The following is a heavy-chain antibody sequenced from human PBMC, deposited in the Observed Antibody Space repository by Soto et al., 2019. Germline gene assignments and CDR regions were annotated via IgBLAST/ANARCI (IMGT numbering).Heavy chain of an antibody. V-gene: IGHV4-34*01. CDR3: ARGRQPLLYRAFDI. CDR2: INHSGST. J-gene: IGHJ3*02. Sequence: QVQLQQWGAGLLKPSETLSLTCAVYGGSFSGYYWSWIRQPPGKGLEWIGEINHSGSTNYNPSLKSRVNIAVDTSKNQFSLKLSSVTAADTAVYYCARGRQPLLYRAFDIWGQGTMVTVSS. D-gene: IGHD2-2*02. CDR1: GGSFSGYY.